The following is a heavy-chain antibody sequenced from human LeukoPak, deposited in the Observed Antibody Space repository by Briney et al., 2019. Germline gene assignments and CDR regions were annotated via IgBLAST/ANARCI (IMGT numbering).Heavy chain of an antibody. CDR2: ISYDGSNK. V-gene: IGHV3-30-3*01. D-gene: IGHD3-9*01. Sequence: GGSLRLSCAASGFTFSSYAMHWVRQAPGRGLEWVAVISYDGSNKYYADSAKGRFTISRDNSKNTLYLQMNSLRAEDTAVYYCANGYYDILTGYWSYWGQGTLVTVSS. CDR3: ANGYYDILTGYWSY. J-gene: IGHJ4*02. CDR1: GFTFSSYA.